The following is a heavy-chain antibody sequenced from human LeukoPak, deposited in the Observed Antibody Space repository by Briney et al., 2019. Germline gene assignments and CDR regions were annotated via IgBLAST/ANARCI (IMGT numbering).Heavy chain of an antibody. Sequence: GGSLRLSCAASGFTFSSYAITWVRQAPGKGLEWVSSIRSTGDSTFYADSVKGRFTISRDNSKNTVYLLMNSLRTEDTAVYYCGRSRRINASLYYYMDVWGKGTTVTISS. CDR2: IRSTGDST. CDR1: GFTFSSYA. D-gene: IGHD2-15*01. V-gene: IGHV3-23*01. CDR3: GRSRRINASLYYYMDV. J-gene: IGHJ6*03.